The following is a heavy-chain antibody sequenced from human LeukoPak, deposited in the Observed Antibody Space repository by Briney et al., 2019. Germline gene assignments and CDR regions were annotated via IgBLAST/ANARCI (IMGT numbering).Heavy chain of an antibody. CDR3: ARQRDFWSGYYFDY. D-gene: IGHD3-3*01. Sequence: SETLSLTCTVSGGSISSSSYYWGWIRQPPGKGLVWIGSIYYSGSTYYNPSLKSRVTISVDTSKNQFSLKLSSVTAADTAVYYCARQRDFWSGYYFDYWGQGTLVTVSS. CDR2: IYYSGST. J-gene: IGHJ4*02. V-gene: IGHV4-39*01. CDR1: GGSISSSSYY.